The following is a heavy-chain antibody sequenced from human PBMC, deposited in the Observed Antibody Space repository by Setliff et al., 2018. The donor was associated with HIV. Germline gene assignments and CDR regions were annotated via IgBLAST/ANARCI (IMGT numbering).Heavy chain of an antibody. Sequence: SETLSLTCSVSGGSVISYLWHWFRQPPGKGLEWIGYIYYTGITDYNPSLEGRLTISVDTSKNQVSLKLKSVTTADTAVYCCARELYGGNSRPFDYWGQGALVTVSS. J-gene: IGHJ4*02. D-gene: IGHD1-26*01. CDR2: IYYTGIT. CDR1: GGSVISYL. V-gene: IGHV4-59*02. CDR3: ARELYGGNSRPFDY.